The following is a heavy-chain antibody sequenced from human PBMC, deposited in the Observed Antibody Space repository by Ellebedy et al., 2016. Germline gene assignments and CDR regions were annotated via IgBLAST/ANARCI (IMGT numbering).Heavy chain of an antibody. V-gene: IGHV3-9*01. Sequence: GGSLRLSXAASGFTFDDYAMHWVRQAPGKGLEWVSGISWNSGSIGYADSVKGRFTISRDNAKNSLYLQMNSLRAEDTAVYYCARDQLTYYYDSSGPGDYWGQGTLVTVSS. CDR3: ARDQLTYYYDSSGPGDY. CDR2: ISWNSGSI. CDR1: GFTFDDYA. D-gene: IGHD3-22*01. J-gene: IGHJ4*02.